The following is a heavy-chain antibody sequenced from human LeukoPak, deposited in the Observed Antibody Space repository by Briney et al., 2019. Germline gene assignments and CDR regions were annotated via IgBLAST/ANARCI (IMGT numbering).Heavy chain of an antibody. Sequence: SETLSLTCTVSGGSISSSSYYSGWIRQPPGKGLEWSGSIYYSGSTYYNPSLKSRVTISVDTSKNQFSLNMRSVTPADTAVYYCARGGVRELYTYWGQGTLVTVSS. J-gene: IGHJ4*02. CDR2: IYYSGST. CDR3: ARGGVRELYTY. D-gene: IGHD3-10*01. V-gene: IGHV4-39*07. CDR1: GGSISSSSYY.